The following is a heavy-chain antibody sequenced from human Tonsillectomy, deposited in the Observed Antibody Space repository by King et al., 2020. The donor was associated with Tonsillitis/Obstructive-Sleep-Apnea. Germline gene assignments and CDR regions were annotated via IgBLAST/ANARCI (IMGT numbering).Heavy chain of an antibody. J-gene: IGHJ4*02. D-gene: IGHD1-26*01. CDR2: IYYSWRT. V-gene: IGHV4-61*01. Sequence: QLQESGPGLVKPSETLSLTCTVSGGSVSSGSYYWSWLRQPPGKGLEWIGYIYYSWRTNYNPSLKSRVTLSVDTSKNHFSLNLSSETGADTAVYYCASMIVRATLGYWGQGTLVTV. CDR3: ASMIVRATLGY. CDR1: GGSVSSGSYY.